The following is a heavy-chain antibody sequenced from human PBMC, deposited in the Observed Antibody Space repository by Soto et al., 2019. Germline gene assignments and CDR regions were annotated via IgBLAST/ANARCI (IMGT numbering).Heavy chain of an antibody. CDR1: GGSISSYY. V-gene: IGHV4-59*08. CDR2: IYYSGST. Sequence: QVQLQESGPGLVKPSETLSLTCTVSGGSISSYYWSWIGQPPGKGQEWIGYIYYSGSTNYNPSLKSRVTISVDTSKNQFSLKLSSVTAADTAVYYCERRYGGTLDYWGQGTLVTVSS. D-gene: IGHD4-17*01. J-gene: IGHJ4*02. CDR3: ERRYGGTLDY.